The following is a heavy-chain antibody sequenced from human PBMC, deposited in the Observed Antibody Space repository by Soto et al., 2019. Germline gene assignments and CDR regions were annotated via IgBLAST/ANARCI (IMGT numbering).Heavy chain of an antibody. CDR2: IRYDGSNI. V-gene: IGHV3-33*01. CDR3: ASGGIGGTTFRGYLDY. CDR1: GSIFRGYG. D-gene: IGHD2-15*01. J-gene: IGHJ4*02. Sequence: QVQLVESGGGVVQPGRSLRLSCAASGSIFRGYGMHWVRQAPGKGLEWVAVIRYDGSNINYADSVMGRFTISRDNSKNTLCQEMNRLRSEDTAVYYCASGGIGGTTFRGYLDYWGQGNLVTVSS.